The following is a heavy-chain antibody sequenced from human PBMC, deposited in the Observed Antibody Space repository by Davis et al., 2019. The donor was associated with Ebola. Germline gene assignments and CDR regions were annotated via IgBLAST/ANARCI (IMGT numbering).Heavy chain of an antibody. D-gene: IGHD3-9*01. CDR1: GFTFNKYE. CDR3: ARDQSNYDILTYGMDV. CDR2: ISDSGSTT. Sequence: GESLKISCAASGFTFNKYEMNWVRQAPGKGLEWISYISDSGSTTYYTDSVKGRFTISRDNSKNTLYLQMNSLRAEDTAVYYCARDQSNYDILTYGMDVWGQGTTVTVSS. V-gene: IGHV3-48*03. J-gene: IGHJ6*02.